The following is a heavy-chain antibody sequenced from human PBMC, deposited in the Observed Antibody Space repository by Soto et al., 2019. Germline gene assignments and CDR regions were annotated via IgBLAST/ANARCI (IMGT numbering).Heavy chain of an antibody. CDR3: TTDPYYDFWSGWAPNYYYYGMDV. V-gene: IGHV3-15*01. J-gene: IGHJ6*02. CDR2: IKSKTDGGTT. CDR1: GFTFSNAW. D-gene: IGHD3-3*01. Sequence: GGSLRLSCAASGFTFSNAWMSWVRQAPGKGLEWVGRIKSKTDGGTTDYAAPVKGRFTISRDDSKNTLYLQMNSLKTEDTAVYYCTTDPYYDFWSGWAPNYYYYGMDVWGQGTTVTVSS.